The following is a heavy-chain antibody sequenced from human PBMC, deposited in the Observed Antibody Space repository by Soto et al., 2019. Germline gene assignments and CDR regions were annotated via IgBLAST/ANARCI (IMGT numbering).Heavy chain of an antibody. Sequence: QVQLVESGGGVVQPGRSLRLSCAASGFTFSSYGMHWVRQAPGKGLEWVAVISYDGSNKYYADSVKGRFTISRDNSKNTLYLQMNRLRAEDTAVYYCAKVSIVYNWNYGYYFDYWGQGTLVTVSS. V-gene: IGHV3-30*18. CDR2: ISYDGSNK. CDR1: GFTFSSYG. CDR3: AKVSIVYNWNYGYYFDY. D-gene: IGHD1-7*01. J-gene: IGHJ4*02.